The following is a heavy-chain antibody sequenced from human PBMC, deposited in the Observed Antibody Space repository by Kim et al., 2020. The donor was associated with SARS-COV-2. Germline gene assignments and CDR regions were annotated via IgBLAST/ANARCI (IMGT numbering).Heavy chain of an antibody. D-gene: IGHD1-1*01. Sequence: YGQKFLGRFTMTRNTSISTAYMELSSLRSEDTAVYYCARGRGQNWNDGDYWGQGTLVTVSS. V-gene: IGHV1-8*01. J-gene: IGHJ4*02. CDR3: ARGRGQNWNDGDY.